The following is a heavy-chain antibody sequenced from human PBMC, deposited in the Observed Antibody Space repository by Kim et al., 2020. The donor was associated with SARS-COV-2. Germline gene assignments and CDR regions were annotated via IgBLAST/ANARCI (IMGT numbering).Heavy chain of an antibody. CDR3: ARGLYDSTGYYLNSGLDNWFDP. Sequence: GGSLRLSCAASGFTFSGYGMHWVRQAPGKGLDWVAVIWYDGSKNYYADSVKGRFTISRDNSKNTLYLQMNSLRADDTAVYYCARGLYDSTGYYLNSGLDNWFDPWGQGTLVTVSS. CDR1: GFTFSGYG. D-gene: IGHD3-22*01. J-gene: IGHJ5*02. V-gene: IGHV3-33*01. CDR2: IWYDGSKN.